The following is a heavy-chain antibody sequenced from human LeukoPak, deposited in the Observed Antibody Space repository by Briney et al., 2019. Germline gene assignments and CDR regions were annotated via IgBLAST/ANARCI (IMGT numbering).Heavy chain of an antibody. V-gene: IGHV5-51*01. CDR1: GYSFTSYW. D-gene: IGHD3-3*01. Sequence: GESLKISCKGSGYSFTSYWIGWVRQMPGKGLEWMGIIYPGDSDTRYSPSFQGQVTISADKSISTAYLQWSSLKASDTAMYYCAIQGLYYDFWSGYFDYWGQGTLVTVSS. CDR2: IYPGDSDT. J-gene: IGHJ4*02. CDR3: AIQGLYYDFWSGYFDY.